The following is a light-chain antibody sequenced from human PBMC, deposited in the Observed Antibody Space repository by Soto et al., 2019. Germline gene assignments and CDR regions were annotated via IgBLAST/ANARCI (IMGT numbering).Light chain of an antibody. V-gene: IGKV3-20*01. CDR1: QSVSSK. Sequence: EIELTQSPGTLSLSPGEIATLSCRASQSVSSKLAWYQQKPGQAPRILIYGTSSRATGIPARFSGGGSGTDFTLTISRLEPEDVAVYYCQQYDSSLTLGGGTKVDI. CDR3: QQYDSSLT. J-gene: IGKJ4*01. CDR2: GTS.